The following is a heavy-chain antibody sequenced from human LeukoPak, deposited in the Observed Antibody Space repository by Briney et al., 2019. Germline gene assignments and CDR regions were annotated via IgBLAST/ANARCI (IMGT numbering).Heavy chain of an antibody. V-gene: IGHV1-2*06. CDR2: INPNNGDT. D-gene: IGHD2-21*01. CDR3: TRTHIPYCAGKSCYSFDP. J-gene: IGHJ5*02. Sequence: ASVKVSCKASGFTFNIYFLHWVRQAPGQGLEYMGRINPNNGDTNYAQKFQGRVTMTRDTATDTAYLELSRLTSGDTAVYYCTRTHIPYCAGKSCYSFDPWGQGPLVTVSS. CDR1: GFTFNIYF.